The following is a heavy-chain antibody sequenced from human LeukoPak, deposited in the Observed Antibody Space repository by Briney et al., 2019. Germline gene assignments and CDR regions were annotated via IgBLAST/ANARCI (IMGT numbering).Heavy chain of an antibody. Sequence: PSETLSLTCTVSGGSISSSSYYWGWIRQPPGKGLEWVSYISSSSSTIYYADSVKGRFTISRDNAKNSLYLQMNSLRAEDTAVYYCVRDHHRRHYDSQARDTFDIWGQGTMVTVSS. CDR3: VRDHHRRHYDSQARDTFDI. D-gene: IGHD3-22*01. V-gene: IGHV3-48*01. CDR2: ISSSSSTI. CDR1: GGSISSSS. J-gene: IGHJ3*02.